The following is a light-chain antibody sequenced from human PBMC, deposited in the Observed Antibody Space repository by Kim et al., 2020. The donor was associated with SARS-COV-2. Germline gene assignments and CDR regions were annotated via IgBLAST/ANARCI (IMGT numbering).Light chain of an antibody. CDR3: NSRDSSGNHLV. V-gene: IGLV3-19*01. CDR2: GEN. J-gene: IGLJ3*02. Sequence: LGHTGRTTSRGDSLRNDYARWYQQQPGQAPVLVLFGENNRPSGIPDRFSGSKSGNTASLTITGAQAEDEADYYCNSRDSSGNHLVFGGGTKLTVL. CDR1: SLRNDY.